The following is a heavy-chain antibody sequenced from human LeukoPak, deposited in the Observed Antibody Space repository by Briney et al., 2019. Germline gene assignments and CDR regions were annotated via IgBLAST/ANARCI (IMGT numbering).Heavy chain of an antibody. CDR1: GFTFSSYA. V-gene: IGHV3-30-3*01. CDR2: ISYDGSNK. Sequence: GGSLRLSCAASGFTFSSYAMHWVRQAPGKGLEWVAVISYDGSNKYYADSVKGRFTISRDNSKNTLYLQMNSLRAEDTAVYYCARDHLDYYPTIVVVTAILPGGYWGQGTLVTVSS. D-gene: IGHD2-21*02. CDR3: ARDHLDYYPTIVVVTAILPGGY. J-gene: IGHJ4*02.